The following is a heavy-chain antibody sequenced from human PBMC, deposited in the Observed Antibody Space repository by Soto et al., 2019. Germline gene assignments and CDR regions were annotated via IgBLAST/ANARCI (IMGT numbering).Heavy chain of an antibody. CDR2: INAGNGNT. CDR1: GYTFTSYS. CDR3: ARLSIAARPGYDY. V-gene: IGHV1-3*01. J-gene: IGHJ4*02. D-gene: IGHD6-6*01. Sequence: EASVKVSCKASGYTFTSYSMHWVRQAPGQRLEWMGWINAGNGNTKYSQKFQGRVTITRDTSASTAYMELSSLRSEDTAVYYCARLSIAARPGYDYWGQGTLVTVSS.